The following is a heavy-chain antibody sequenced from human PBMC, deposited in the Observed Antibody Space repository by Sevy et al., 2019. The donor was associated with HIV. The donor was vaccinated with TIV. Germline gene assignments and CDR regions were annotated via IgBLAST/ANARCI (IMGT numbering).Heavy chain of an antibody. CDR1: GYTLSALS. Sequence: GESLKISCKVSGYTLSALSMHWVRQAPGKGLEWMGGFDEDGETLYAQKFQGRVTMTEDTSTDTGYMELSRLRSEDTAVYYCATDIVVGRDYWGQGTLVTVSS. CDR3: ATDIVVGRDY. V-gene: IGHV1-24*01. J-gene: IGHJ4*02. CDR2: FDEDGET. D-gene: IGHD2-2*01.